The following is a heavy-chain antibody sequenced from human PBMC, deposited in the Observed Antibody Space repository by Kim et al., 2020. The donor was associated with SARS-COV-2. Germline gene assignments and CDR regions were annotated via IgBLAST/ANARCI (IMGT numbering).Heavy chain of an antibody. CDR2: IRSKAYGGTT. CDR1: GFTFGDYA. V-gene: IGHV3-49*03. CDR3: TRDGYSYGPTKFDY. D-gene: IGHD5-18*01. Sequence: GGSLRLSCTASGFTFGDYAMSWFRQAPGKGLEWVGFIRSKAYGGTTEYAASVKGRFTISRDDSKSIAYLQMNSLKTEDTAVYYCTRDGYSYGPTKFDYWGQGTLVTVSS. J-gene: IGHJ4*02.